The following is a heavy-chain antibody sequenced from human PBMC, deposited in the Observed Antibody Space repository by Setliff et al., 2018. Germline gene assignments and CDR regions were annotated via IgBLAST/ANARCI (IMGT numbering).Heavy chain of an antibody. CDR3: VRAPVYCSGDCYPRYFDA. D-gene: IGHD2-21*01. CDR2: IFMSGST. Sequence: PSETLSLTCSVSGTSLDSIANGNQFWGWIRQPAGKGLEWIGQIFMSGSTDYDPSFESRVTISLDMSKNQFFLDLTSVTAADTGVYYCVRAPVYCSGDCYPRYFDAWGQGTLVAASS. J-gene: IGHJ5*02. CDR1: GTSLDSIANGNQF. V-gene: IGHV4-61*09.